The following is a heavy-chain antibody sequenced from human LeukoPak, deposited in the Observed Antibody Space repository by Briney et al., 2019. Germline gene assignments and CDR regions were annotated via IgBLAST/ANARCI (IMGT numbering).Heavy chain of an antibody. CDR3: TREVAY. D-gene: IGHD5-12*01. V-gene: IGHV3-48*01. J-gene: IGHJ4*02. Sequence: GGSLRLSCAASGFTFSTYMMNWVRQAPGKGLEWLSYISGDSTTIYYADSVKGRFTISRDNAQSLLYLQMNGLRAEDTAVYYCTREVAYWGQGALVTVSS. CDR1: GFTFSTYM. CDR2: ISGDSTTI.